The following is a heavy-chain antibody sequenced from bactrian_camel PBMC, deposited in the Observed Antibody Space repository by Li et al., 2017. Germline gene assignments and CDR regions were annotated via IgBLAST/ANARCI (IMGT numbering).Heavy chain of an antibody. J-gene: IGHJ6*01. Sequence: HVQLVESGGGSVQAGGSLRLSCVGSGYAGRRFCMAWFRQAPGKEREGVAALYSGDDDTYYADSVKGRFAISQDNSKTTLYLQMNNLKPEDTGMYYCALADRLAGHWCYVTKAFGYWGQGTQ. CDR1: GYAGRRFC. V-gene: IGHV3S1*01. CDR2: LYSGDDDT. CDR3: ALADRLAGHWCYVTKAFGY. D-gene: IGHD7*01.